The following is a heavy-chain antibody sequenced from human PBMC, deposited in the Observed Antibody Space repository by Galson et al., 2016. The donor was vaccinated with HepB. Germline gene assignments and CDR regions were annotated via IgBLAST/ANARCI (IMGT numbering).Heavy chain of an antibody. J-gene: IGHJ4*02. CDR3: AKGSVVVTAI. V-gene: IGHV1-18*01. D-gene: IGHD2-21*02. Sequence: SVKVSCKASGYTFTSYGISWVRKAPGQGLEWMGWISAYNGNTIYAQKLQGRVTMTTEKSTSTAYMELRSLRSDDKSGYYCAKGSVVVTAIWGQGTLVTVSS. CDR1: GYTFTSYG. CDR2: ISAYNGNT.